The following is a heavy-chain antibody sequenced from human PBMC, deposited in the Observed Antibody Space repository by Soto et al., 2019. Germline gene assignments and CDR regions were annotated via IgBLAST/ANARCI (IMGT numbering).Heavy chain of an antibody. D-gene: IGHD1-26*01. CDR3: ARGVGASYYFDY. J-gene: IGHJ4*02. CDR2: ISAYNGNT. V-gene: IGHV1-18*01. CDR1: GYTFTSHG. Sequence: QVQLVQSGAEVKKPGASVKVSCKASGYTFTSHGISWVRQAPGQGLEWMGWISAYNGNTNYAPMLQGRVTMTTDPSTSTAYMELRSLRSYDTAVYSCARGVGASYYFDYWGQGTLVTVSS.